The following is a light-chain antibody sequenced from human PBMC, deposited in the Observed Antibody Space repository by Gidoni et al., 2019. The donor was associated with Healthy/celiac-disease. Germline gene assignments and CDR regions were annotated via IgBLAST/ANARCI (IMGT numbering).Light chain of an antibody. CDR1: QSVSSY. CDR3: QQRSNWPPT. Sequence: STGTLSLSPGERATLSCRASQSVSSYLAWYQQKPGQAPRLLIYDASNRATGIPARFSGSGSGTDFTLTISSLEPEDFAVYYCQQRSNWPPTFGGGTKVEIK. J-gene: IGKJ4*01. CDR2: DAS. V-gene: IGKV3-11*01.